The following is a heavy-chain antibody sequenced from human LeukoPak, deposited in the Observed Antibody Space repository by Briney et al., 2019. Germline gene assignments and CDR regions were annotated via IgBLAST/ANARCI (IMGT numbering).Heavy chain of an antibody. CDR1: GFTFSIYA. D-gene: IGHD3-22*01. CDR3: VKGERLTMRGVVITPPGY. CDR2: ISNNGGST. V-gene: IGHV3-64D*09. J-gene: IGHJ4*02. Sequence: GGSLRLSCSASGFTFSIYAMHCVRQAPGKGLEYVSTISNNGGSTNYADSVKDRSTISRDNSKNTLYLQMSSLRAEDTAVYYCVKGERLTMRGVVITPPGYWGQGTLVTVSS.